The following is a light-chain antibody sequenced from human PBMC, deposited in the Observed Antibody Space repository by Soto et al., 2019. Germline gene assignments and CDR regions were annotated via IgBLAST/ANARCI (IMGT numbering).Light chain of an antibody. V-gene: IGKV1-5*01. CDR1: ERVHKW. Sequence: DSQMTQSPPALSASVGDRVTITCRSSERVHKWLAWYKQKAGKAPKVLIYDASTLETGVPSRFSGSGSGTEFALTISSLQPTDSATYFCQQYHGSSLTFAQGTKVEI. CDR2: DAS. J-gene: IGKJ1*01. CDR3: QQYHGSSLT.